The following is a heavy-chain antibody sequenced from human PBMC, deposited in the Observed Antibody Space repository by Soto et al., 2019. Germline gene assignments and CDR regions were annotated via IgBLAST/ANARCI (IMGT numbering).Heavy chain of an antibody. CDR3: AREIIPGITAAGPFDY. Sequence: SVKVSCKASGGTFSSYAINWVRQAPGQGLEWMGGIIPIFGTANYAQKFQGRVTITADESTSTPYMELSSLRSEDTAVYYCAREIIPGITAAGPFDYWGQGTLVTVS. V-gene: IGHV1-69*13. J-gene: IGHJ4*02. CDR2: IIPIFGTA. CDR1: GGTFSSYA. D-gene: IGHD6-13*01.